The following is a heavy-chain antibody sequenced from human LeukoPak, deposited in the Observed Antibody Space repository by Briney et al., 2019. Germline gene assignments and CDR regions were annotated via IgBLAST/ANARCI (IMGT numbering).Heavy chain of an antibody. D-gene: IGHD3-10*01. J-gene: IGHJ6*03. CDR3: ARGQEYYGSGSYYYYYYYYYMDV. V-gene: IGHV1-46*01. CDR1: GYTFTSYY. CDR2: INPSGGST. Sequence: GASVKVSCKASGYTFTSYYMHWVRQAPGQGLEWMGIINPSGGSTSYAQKFQGRVTMTRNTSISTAYMELSSLRSEDTAVYHCARGQEYYGSGSYYYYYYYYYMDVWGKGTTVTISS.